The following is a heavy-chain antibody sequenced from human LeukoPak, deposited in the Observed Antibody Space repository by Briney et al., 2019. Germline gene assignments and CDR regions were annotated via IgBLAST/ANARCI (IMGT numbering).Heavy chain of an antibody. Sequence: SETLPLTCAVYGGSFSGYYWSRIRQPPGKGLEWIGEINHSGSTNYNPSLKSRVTISVDTSKNQFSLKLSSVTAADTAVYYCARADSPDYYYGMDVWGQGTTVTVSS. CDR3: ARADSPDYYYGMDV. J-gene: IGHJ6*02. CDR1: GGSFSGYY. D-gene: IGHD2-21*01. V-gene: IGHV4-34*01. CDR2: INHSGST.